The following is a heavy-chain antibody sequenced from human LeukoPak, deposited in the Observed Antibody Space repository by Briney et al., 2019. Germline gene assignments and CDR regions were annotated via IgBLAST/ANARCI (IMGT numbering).Heavy chain of an antibody. J-gene: IGHJ4*02. V-gene: IGHV3-73*01. CDR2: IRSKANSYAT. Sequence: GGSLRLSCAASGFTFSGSAMHWVRQASGKGLEWVGRIRSKANSYATAYAASVKGRFTISRDDSENTVYLQMNSLKTEDTAVYYCTRGEGKGFDYWGQGALVTVSS. D-gene: IGHD2-21*01. CDR3: TRGEGKGFDY. CDR1: GFTFSGSA.